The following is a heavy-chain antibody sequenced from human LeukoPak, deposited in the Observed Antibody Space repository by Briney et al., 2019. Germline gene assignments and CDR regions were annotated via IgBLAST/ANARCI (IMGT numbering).Heavy chain of an antibody. CDR2: IYPGDSDT. D-gene: IGHD3-22*01. J-gene: IGHJ1*01. V-gene: IGHV5-51*01. CDR1: GYSFSSYW. Sequence: GESLKISCKGSGYSFSSYWIAWVRQMPGKGLEWMEIIYPGDSDTKYSPSFQGRVTISADKSISTAYLQWNSLKASDTAMYYCARAPDNSGYYYFLQHWGQGTLVTVSS. CDR3: ARAPDNSGYYYFLQH.